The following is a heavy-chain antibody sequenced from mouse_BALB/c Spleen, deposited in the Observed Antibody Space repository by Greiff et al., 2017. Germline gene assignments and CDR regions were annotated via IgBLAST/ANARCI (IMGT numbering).Heavy chain of an antibody. CDR2: IDPYNGGT. V-gene: IGHV1S135*01. D-gene: IGHD4-1*02. CDR1: GYAFTSYN. Sequence: VQLKESGPELVKPGASVKVSCKASGYAFTSYNMYWVKQSHGKSLEWIGYIDPYNGGTSYNQKFKGKATLTVDKSSSTAYMQLNSLTSEDSAVYYCARSNWDVDFDVWGAGTTVTVSS. J-gene: IGHJ1*01. CDR3: ARSNWDVDFDV.